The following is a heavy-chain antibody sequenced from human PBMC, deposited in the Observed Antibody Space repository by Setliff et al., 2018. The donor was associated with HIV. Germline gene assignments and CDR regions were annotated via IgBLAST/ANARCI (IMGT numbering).Heavy chain of an antibody. Sequence: GESLKISCKASELNSPNDWIAWVRQMSGNGLEWMGTIYPGDSETRYSPSFQGQVTISVDKSTTTAHLQWSSLKASDSAIYYCARARMVRKIYFFDYWGQGTMVTVSS. V-gene: IGHV5-51*01. CDR1: ELNSPNDW. J-gene: IGHJ4*02. D-gene: IGHD3-10*01. CDR3: ARARMVRKIYFFDY. CDR2: IYPGDSET.